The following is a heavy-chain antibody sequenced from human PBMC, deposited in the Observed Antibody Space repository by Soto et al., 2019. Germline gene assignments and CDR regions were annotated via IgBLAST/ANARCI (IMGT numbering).Heavy chain of an antibody. D-gene: IGHD4-17*01. J-gene: IGHJ4*02. CDR3: ARDYGGNSFFDY. CDR2: IYSGGST. CDR1: GFTFSNYA. Sequence: PGGSLRLSCAASGFTFSNYAMSWVRQAPGRGLERISSIYSGGSTYYADSVKGRFTISRDNSKNTLYLQMNSLRAEDTAVYYCARDYGGNSFFDYWGQGTLVTVSS. V-gene: IGHV3-53*01.